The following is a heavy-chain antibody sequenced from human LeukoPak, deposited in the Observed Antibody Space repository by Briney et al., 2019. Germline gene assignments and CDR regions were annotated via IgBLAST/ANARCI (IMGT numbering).Heavy chain of an antibody. CDR1: GFTFSSYA. V-gene: IGHV3-64*01. J-gene: IGHJ6*02. Sequence: PGGSLRLSCAASGFTFSSYAMHWVRQAPGKGLEYVSAISSNGGSTYYANSVKGRFTISRDNSKNTLYLQMGSLRAEDMAMYYCATRGGTSAEAGGYYGMDVWGQGTTVTVSS. CDR2: ISSNGGST. D-gene: IGHD6-19*01. CDR3: ATRGGTSAEAGGYYGMDV.